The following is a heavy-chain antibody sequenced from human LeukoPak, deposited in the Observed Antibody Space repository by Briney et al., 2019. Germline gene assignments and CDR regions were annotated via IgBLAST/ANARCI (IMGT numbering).Heavy chain of an antibody. J-gene: IGHJ4*02. Sequence: GRSLRLSCAASGFTFSSYGMHWVRQAPGKGLDWVAVISYDGSNKYYADSVKGRFTIARDNPKNTLFLQMNSLRAEDTAVYYCAKEARGVIDYWGQGTLVTVSS. D-gene: IGHD3-10*01. CDR3: AKEARGVIDY. CDR1: GFTFSSYG. CDR2: ISYDGSNK. V-gene: IGHV3-30*18.